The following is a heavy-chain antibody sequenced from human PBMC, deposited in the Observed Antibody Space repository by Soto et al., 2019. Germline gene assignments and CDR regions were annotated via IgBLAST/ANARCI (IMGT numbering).Heavy chain of an antibody. Sequence: QLQLQESGPGLVKPSETLSLTCSVSGGSISSSSDYWGWIRQPPGKGLEWIGSIFYSGTTYYNPSLKSRVTLSVDTSNNQFSLNLSSVTAADTAVYYCARHIVACIAAAGGHFDYWGQASLVTGSS. V-gene: IGHV4-39*01. CDR3: ARHIVACIAAAGGHFDY. CDR1: GGSISSSSDY. J-gene: IGHJ4*02. CDR2: IFYSGTT. D-gene: IGHD6-13*01.